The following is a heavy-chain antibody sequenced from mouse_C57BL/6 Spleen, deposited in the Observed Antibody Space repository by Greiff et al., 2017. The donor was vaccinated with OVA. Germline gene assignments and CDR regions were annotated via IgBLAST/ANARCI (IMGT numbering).Heavy chain of an antibody. CDR1: GYTFTSYW. CDR3: ARDSGGLLDY. CDR2: IHPTSGST. V-gene: IGHV1-64*01. D-gene: IGHD4-1*01. Sequence: QVQLQQPGAELVKPGASVKLSCKASGYTFTSYWMHWVKQRPGQGLEWIGMIHPTSGSTNYNEKFKSKATLTVDKSSSTAYMQLSSLTSEDSAVYYCARDSGGLLDYWGQGTTLTVSS. J-gene: IGHJ2*01.